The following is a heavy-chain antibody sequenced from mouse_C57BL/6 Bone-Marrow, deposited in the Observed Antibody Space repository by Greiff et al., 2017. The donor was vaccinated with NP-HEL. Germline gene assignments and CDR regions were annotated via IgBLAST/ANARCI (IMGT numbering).Heavy chain of an antibody. Sequence: VQLQQSGPELVKPGASVKISCKASGYTFTDYYMNWVKQSHGKSLEWIGDINPNNGGTSYNQKFKGKATLTVDKSSSTAYMELRSLTSEDSAVYYCARWRDYFDYWGQGTTLTGSS. CDR2: INPNNGGT. V-gene: IGHV1-26*01. CDR3: ARWRDYFDY. J-gene: IGHJ2*01. CDR1: GYTFTDYY.